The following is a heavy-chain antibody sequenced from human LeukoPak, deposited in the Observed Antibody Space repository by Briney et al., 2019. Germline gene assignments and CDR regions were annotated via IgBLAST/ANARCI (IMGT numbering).Heavy chain of an antibody. CDR3: ARGWSIAAPPEYFQH. V-gene: IGHV4-31*03. D-gene: IGHD6-6*01. CDR1: GGSIRSGGYY. Sequence: SQPLSLTCTVSGGSIRSGGYYWSWIRQHPGKGLEWIGYIYYSGSTYYNPSLKSRVTISVDTSKNQFSLKLSSVTAADTAMYYCARGWSIAAPPEYFQHWGQGTLVTVSS. J-gene: IGHJ1*01. CDR2: IYYSGST.